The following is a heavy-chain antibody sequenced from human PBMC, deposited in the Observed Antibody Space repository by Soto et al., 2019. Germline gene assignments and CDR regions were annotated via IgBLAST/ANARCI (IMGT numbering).Heavy chain of an antibody. D-gene: IGHD6-13*01. V-gene: IGHV4-39*01. CDR1: GDSITSTNYY. CDR3: GRAHRDLQQLVHYYYSMDV. CDR2: IYYSGST. Sequence: SETLSLTCSVSGDSITSTNYYWGWIRQPPGKGLDWIGTIYYSGSTYQNPSLKSRVTISVDRSKNQFSLKLTSVTAADTAVYYCGRAHRDLQQLVHYYYSMDVWGQGTTVTVSS. J-gene: IGHJ6*02.